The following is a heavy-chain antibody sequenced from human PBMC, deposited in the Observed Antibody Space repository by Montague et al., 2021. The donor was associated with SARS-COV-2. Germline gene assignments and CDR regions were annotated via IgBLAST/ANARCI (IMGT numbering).Heavy chain of an antibody. CDR3: AQGIGDSRSFLEF. J-gene: IGHJ4*02. D-gene: IGHD6-13*01. CDR2: ISWDGTTP. V-gene: IGHV3-43*01. Sequence: SLRLSCAASGFTFDDYTMHLVRQAPGKGLQWVSLISWDGTTPHYAESXXGRFTISRDNSISSLYLQMSSLRNDDTGLYYCAQGIGDSRSFLEFWGQGTLLTVSS. CDR1: GFTFDDYT.